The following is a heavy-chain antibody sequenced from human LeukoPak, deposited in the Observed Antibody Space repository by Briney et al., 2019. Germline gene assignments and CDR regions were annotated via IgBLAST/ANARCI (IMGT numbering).Heavy chain of an antibody. V-gene: IGHV3-74*01. D-gene: IGHD7-27*01. Sequence: GGSLRLSCAASGFTFSTFWMHWVRQTPGKGLVWVSRISSDGTTTHYADSVRGRFTISRDNAKNTLFLHMNSLRAEDTAVYYCNVRWGPNSDYWGQGTLVTVSS. CDR3: NVRWGPNSDY. CDR1: GFTFSTFW. J-gene: IGHJ4*02. CDR2: ISSDGTTT.